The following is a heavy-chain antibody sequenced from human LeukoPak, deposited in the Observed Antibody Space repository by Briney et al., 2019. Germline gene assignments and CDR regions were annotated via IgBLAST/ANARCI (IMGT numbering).Heavy chain of an antibody. V-gene: IGHV1-2*04. CDR3: ARAVAGTVSLDAFDI. Sequence: ASVKVSCKASGGTFSSYAISWVRQAPGQGLEWMGWINPNSGGTNYAQKFQGWVTMTRDTSISTAYMELSRLRSDDTAVYYCARAVAGTVSLDAFDIWGQGTMVTVSS. CDR2: INPNSGGT. J-gene: IGHJ3*02. CDR1: GGTFSSYA. D-gene: IGHD6-19*01.